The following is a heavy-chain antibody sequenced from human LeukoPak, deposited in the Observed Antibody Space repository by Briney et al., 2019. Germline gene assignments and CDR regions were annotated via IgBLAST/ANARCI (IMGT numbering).Heavy chain of an antibody. CDR1: GYTLTELS. CDR3: ATDRERREYYYDSSGYYTLGY. J-gene: IGHJ4*02. CDR2: FDPEDGET. D-gene: IGHD3-22*01. V-gene: IGHV1-24*01. Sequence: ASVKVSCKVSGYTLTELSMHWVRQAPGKGLEWMGGFDPEDGETIYAQKFQGRVTVTEDTSTDTAYMELSSLRSEDTAVYYCATDRERREYYYDSSGYYTLGYWGQGTLVTVSS.